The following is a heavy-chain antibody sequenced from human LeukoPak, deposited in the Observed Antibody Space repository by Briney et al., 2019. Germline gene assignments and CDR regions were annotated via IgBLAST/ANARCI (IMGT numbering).Heavy chain of an antibody. CDR3: ARPRITMVRGVSPFDY. D-gene: IGHD3-10*01. V-gene: IGHV1-2*02. Sequence: ASVKVSCKASGYTFTGYYMHWVRQAPGQGLEWMGWINPNSGGTNYAQKFRGRVTMTRDTSISTAYMELSRLRSDDTAVYYCARPRITMVRGVSPFDYWGQGTLVTVSS. CDR1: GYTFTGYY. J-gene: IGHJ4*02. CDR2: INPNSGGT.